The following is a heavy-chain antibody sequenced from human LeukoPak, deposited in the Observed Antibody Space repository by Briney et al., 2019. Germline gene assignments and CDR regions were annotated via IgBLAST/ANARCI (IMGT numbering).Heavy chain of an antibody. CDR2: ISHSGTT. CDR1: GYSISSGYY. CDR3: ARDYGHYFDY. D-gene: IGHD3-10*01. V-gene: IGHV4-38-2*02. Sequence: SETLSLTCAVSGYSISSGYYWGWIRQPPGKGLEWIASISHSGTTYYNPSLKSRVTISVDTSKNQFSLNLRSVTAADTAVYYCARDYGHYFDYWGQGTLVIVSS. J-gene: IGHJ4*02.